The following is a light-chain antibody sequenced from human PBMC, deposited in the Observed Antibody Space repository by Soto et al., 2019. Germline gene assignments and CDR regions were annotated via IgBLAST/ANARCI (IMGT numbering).Light chain of an antibody. CDR1: SSDVGGYNY. J-gene: IGLJ3*02. V-gene: IGLV2-11*01. CDR2: DVT. Sequence: QSALTQPRSVSGSPGQSVTISCTGTSSDVGGYNYVSWYQHHPGKAPKLMIYDVTKWPSGVPDRFSGSKSGNTASLTISGLQAEDEADYYCCSYAGIYTWVFGGGTKLTVL. CDR3: CSYAGIYTWV.